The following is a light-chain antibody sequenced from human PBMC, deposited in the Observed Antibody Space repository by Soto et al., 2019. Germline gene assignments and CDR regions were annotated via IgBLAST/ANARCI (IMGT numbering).Light chain of an antibody. CDR1: SSDVGGYNY. J-gene: IGLJ2*01. CDR3: CSYAGSYTP. CDR2: DVS. Sequence: QSALTQPRSVSGSPGQSVTISCTGTSSDVGGYNYVSWYQQHPGKAPKLMIYDVSKRPSGVPDRFSGSKSGNTASLTNSGLQAEDEADYYCCSYAGSYTPFGGGTKLTVL. V-gene: IGLV2-11*01.